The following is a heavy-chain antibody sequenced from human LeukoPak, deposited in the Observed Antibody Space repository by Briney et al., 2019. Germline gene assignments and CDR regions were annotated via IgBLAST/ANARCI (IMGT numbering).Heavy chain of an antibody. CDR1: GFTFSSYA. D-gene: IGHD3-22*01. V-gene: IGHV3-23*01. J-gene: IGHJ4*02. CDR3: AKGGTMIVVAIGHY. Sequence: GGSLRLSCAVSGFTFSSYAMSWVRQAPGKGLEWVSAISGSGGSTYYADSVKGRFTISRDNSKNTLYLQMNSLRAEDTAVYYCAKGGTMIVVAIGHYWGQGTLVTVSS. CDR2: ISGSGGST.